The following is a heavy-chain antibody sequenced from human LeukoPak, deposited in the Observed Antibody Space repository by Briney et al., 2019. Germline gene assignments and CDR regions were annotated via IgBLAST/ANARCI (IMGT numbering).Heavy chain of an antibody. CDR2: IYYSGST. J-gene: IGHJ4*01. CDR1: GGSISSSSYY. V-gene: IGHV4-39*01. CDR3: ARQTGSGLFSLP. Sequence: PSETLSLTCTVSGGSISSSSYYWGWIRQPPGKGLEWIGSIYYSGSTYYNPSLKSRVTMSVDTSKNQFTLKLSSVTAADTAVYYCARQTGSGLFSLPGGQGTLVTVSS. D-gene: IGHD3-10*01.